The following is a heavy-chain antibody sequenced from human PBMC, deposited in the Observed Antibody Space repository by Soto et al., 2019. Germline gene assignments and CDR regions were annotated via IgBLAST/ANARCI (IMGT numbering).Heavy chain of an antibody. CDR1: GFTFSTYA. Sequence: QVQLVESGGGVVQPGRSLRLSCAASGFTFSTYAVDWVRQAPGKGLEWVAVISYDGNTEYYADSVKGRFTISRDTSKNTLYLQMNSLRGEDTVVYYCARGGYKSSSSSGYYFAMDVWGQGTTVTVSS. CDR2: ISYDGNTE. J-gene: IGHJ6*02. V-gene: IGHV3-30-3*01. CDR3: ARGGYKSSSSSGYYFAMDV. D-gene: IGHD6-6*01.